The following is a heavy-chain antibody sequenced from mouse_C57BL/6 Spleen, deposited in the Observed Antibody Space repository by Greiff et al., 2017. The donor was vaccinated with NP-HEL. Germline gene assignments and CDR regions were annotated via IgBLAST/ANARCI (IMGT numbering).Heavy chain of an antibody. Sequence: VQLQQSGAELVRPGASVKLSCAASGFNIKDDYMHWVKQRPEQGLEWIGWIDPENGDTEYASKFQGKATITADTSSNTAYLQLSSLTSEDTAVYYCTIPGFAYWGQGTLVTVSA. CDR2: IDPENGDT. CDR1: GFNIKDDY. J-gene: IGHJ3*01. CDR3: TIPGFAY. V-gene: IGHV14-4*01.